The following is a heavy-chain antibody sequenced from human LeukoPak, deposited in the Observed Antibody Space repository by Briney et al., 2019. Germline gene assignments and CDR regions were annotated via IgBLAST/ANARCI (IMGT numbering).Heavy chain of an antibody. Sequence: GASVKVSCKTSGYTFLGHYMHWVRQAPGHGLEWMGWFSPKTGGSHFAQKFRGGVPMTTDTSISTAYLELSSLRSDDTAVYYCVRDSGGSYYYPSDYWGQGTLVTVSS. CDR1: GYTFLGHY. CDR2: FSPKTGGS. CDR3: VRDSGGSYYYPSDY. D-gene: IGHD1-26*01. J-gene: IGHJ4*02. V-gene: IGHV1-2*02.